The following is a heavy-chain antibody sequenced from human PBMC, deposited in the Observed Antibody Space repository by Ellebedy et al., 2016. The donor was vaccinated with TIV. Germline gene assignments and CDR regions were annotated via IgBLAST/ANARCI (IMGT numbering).Heavy chain of an antibody. V-gene: IGHV3-23*01. CDR2: ISGSGGST. Sequence: GESLKISXAASGFTFSSYAMSWVRQAPGKGLEWVSAISGSGGSTYYADSVKGRFTISRDNSKNTLYLQMNSLRAEDTAVYYCAKAPPGTTYAFDIWGQGTMVTVSS. D-gene: IGHD4-11*01. CDR3: AKAPPGTTYAFDI. CDR1: GFTFSSYA. J-gene: IGHJ3*02.